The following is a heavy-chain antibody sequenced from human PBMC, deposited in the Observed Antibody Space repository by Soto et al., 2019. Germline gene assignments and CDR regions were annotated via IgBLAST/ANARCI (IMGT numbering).Heavy chain of an antibody. CDR3: ARSMITFGGVIATPLGPFDY. J-gene: IGHJ4*02. CDR1: GYSFTSYW. V-gene: IGHV5-51*01. Sequence: PGESLKISCKGSGYSFTSYWIGWVRQMPGKGLEWMGIIYPGDSDTRYSPSFQGQVTISADKSISTAYLQWSSLKASDTAMYYCARSMITFGGVIATPLGPFDYWGQGTLVTVSS. CDR2: IYPGDSDT. D-gene: IGHD3-16*02.